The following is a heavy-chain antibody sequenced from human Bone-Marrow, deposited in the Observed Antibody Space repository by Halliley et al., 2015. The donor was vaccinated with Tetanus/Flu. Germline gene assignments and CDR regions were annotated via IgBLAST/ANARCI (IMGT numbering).Heavy chain of an antibody. CDR3: ARLVGMEANGDFHFDY. Sequence: VQLVQSGAEVQKSGESLKISCKVSGYSFISYWIGWVHQMPGKGLEWMGIIYPGDSDTKYSPSFQGQVTFPADRSINTAYLQGSSLKASDTALYYCARLVGMEANGDFHFDYWGPGTLVTVSP. CDR2: IYPGDSDT. V-gene: IGHV5-51*07. CDR1: GYSFISYW. D-gene: IGHD4-17*01. J-gene: IGHJ4*02.